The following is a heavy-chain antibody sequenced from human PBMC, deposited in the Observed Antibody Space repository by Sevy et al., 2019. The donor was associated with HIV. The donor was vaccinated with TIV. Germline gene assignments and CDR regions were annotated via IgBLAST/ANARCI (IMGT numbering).Heavy chain of an antibody. CDR1: GGSISSGSYY. J-gene: IGHJ4*02. CDR3: AREWPGAVAALHFDS. Sequence: SETLSLTCTVSGGSISSGSYYWSWIRQPAGKGLEWIGRIYTSGSTNYNPSLKSRVTISVDTSKNQFSLKLSSVTAADTAVYYCAREWPGAVAALHFDSWGQRTLVTVSS. D-gene: IGHD6-19*01. CDR2: IYTSGST. V-gene: IGHV4-61*02.